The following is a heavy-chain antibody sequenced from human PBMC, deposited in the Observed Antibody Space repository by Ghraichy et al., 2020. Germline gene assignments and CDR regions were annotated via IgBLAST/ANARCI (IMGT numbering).Heavy chain of an antibody. Sequence: LTCVASGFTFSDYWMHWVRQAPGKGLVWVARINRDGSRTNYADSVKGRFTISRDNAKNTLNLHMNSLRAEDTAVYYCAGDSPWLPDSSGRTGWFDPWGQGTLVTVSS. CDR1: GFTFSDYW. CDR3: AGDSPWLPDSSGRTGWFDP. J-gene: IGHJ5*02. D-gene: IGHD3-22*01. CDR2: INRDGSRT. V-gene: IGHV3-74*01.